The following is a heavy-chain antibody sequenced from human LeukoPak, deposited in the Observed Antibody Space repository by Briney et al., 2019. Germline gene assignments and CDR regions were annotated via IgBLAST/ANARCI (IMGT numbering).Heavy chain of an antibody. J-gene: IGHJ6*02. CDR2: IYHSGST. CDR1: GGSFSGYY. D-gene: IGHD3-10*01. V-gene: IGHV4-34*01. CDR3: ASLWFGYYYYGMDV. Sequence: SETLSLTCAVYGGSFSGYYWSWIRQPPGKGLEWIGEIYHSGSTNYNPSLKSRVTISVDKSKNQFSLKLSSVTAADTAVYYCASLWFGYYYYGMDVWGQGTTVTVSS.